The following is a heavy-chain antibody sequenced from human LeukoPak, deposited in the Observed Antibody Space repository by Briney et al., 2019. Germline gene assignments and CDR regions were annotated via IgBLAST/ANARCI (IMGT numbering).Heavy chain of an antibody. CDR3: ARQAAGRGNDAFDI. V-gene: IGHV1-24*01. CDR2: FDPEDGET. J-gene: IGHJ3*02. CDR1: GYTLTELS. D-gene: IGHD6-13*01. Sequence: ASVKVSCKVSGYTLTELSMHWVRQAPGKGLEWMGGFDPEDGETIYAQKLQGRVTMTTDTSTSTAYMELRSLRSDDTAVYYCARQAAGRGNDAFDIWGQGTMVTVSS.